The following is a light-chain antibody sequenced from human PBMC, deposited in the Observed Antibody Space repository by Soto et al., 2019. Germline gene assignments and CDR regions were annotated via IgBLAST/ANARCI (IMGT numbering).Light chain of an antibody. CDR1: QSVGGY. Sequence: EIVLTQSPATLSLSAGERATLSCRASQSVGGYLDWYQQKPGQAPRLLIYDPSIRAIGIPARFSGSWSGPAFSLTISTLEPEDLAVYYCHQRSNCPPLTFGGGTKVEIK. CDR3: HQRSNCPPLT. J-gene: IGKJ4*01. CDR2: DPS. V-gene: IGKV3-11*01.